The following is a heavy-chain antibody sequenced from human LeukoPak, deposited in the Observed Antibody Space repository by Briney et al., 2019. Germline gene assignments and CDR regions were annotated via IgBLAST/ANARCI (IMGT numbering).Heavy chain of an antibody. J-gene: IGHJ4*02. Sequence: ASGKVSCKASGYTFTSYYMHWVRQAPGQGLEWMGIIKPSAKSTLYAQKFQGRVTVTSDMSTGTVYVELSSLRSEDTAVYYCAREVPETFNFDYWGQGTLVTVSS. CDR2: IKPSAKST. V-gene: IGHV1-46*01. D-gene: IGHD2/OR15-2a*01. CDR1: GYTFTSYY. CDR3: AREVPETFNFDY.